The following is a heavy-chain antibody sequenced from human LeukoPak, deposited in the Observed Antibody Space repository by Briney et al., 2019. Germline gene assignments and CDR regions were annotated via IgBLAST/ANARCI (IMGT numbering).Heavy chain of an antibody. D-gene: IGHD6-13*01. Sequence: PGGSLRLSCAASGFTFSSYGMHWVRQAPGKGLEWVAVISYDGSNKYYADSVKGRFTISRDNSKNTLYLQMNSLRAEDTAVYYCAKGYSRGSSWLDWFDPWGQGTLVTVSS. V-gene: IGHV3-30*18. CDR3: AKGYSRGSSWLDWFDP. CDR1: GFTFSSYG. CDR2: ISYDGSNK. J-gene: IGHJ5*02.